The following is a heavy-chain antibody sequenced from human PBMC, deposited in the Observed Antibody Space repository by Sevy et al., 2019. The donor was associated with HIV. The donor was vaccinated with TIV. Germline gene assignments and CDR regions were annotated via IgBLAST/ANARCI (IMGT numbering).Heavy chain of an antibody. CDR1: GFTFSSYG. Sequence: GGSLRLSCAASGFTFSSYGMSWVRQAPGKGLEWVSGISGSGGTTYYADSVKGRFTISRDNSKNTLYLQMNSLRADDTDVYYCAKDINWGVELHAFDIWGQGIMVTVSS. J-gene: IGHJ3*02. CDR3: AKDINWGVELHAFDI. D-gene: IGHD7-27*01. V-gene: IGHV3-23*01. CDR2: ISGSGGTT.